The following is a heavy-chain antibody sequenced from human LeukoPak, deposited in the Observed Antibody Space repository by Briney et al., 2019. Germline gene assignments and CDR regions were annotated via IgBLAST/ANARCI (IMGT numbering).Heavy chain of an antibody. J-gene: IGHJ4*02. CDR3: ARDLGGSYDY. CDR2: INRDGSRT. D-gene: IGHD1-26*01. Sequence: PGGSLRLSCAASGFTFSTFWMHWVRQVPGKGLVWVSHINRDGSRTNYADSVKGRFTISRDNAKNTLYLQMSSLRAEDTALYYCARDLGGSYDYWGQGTLVTVSS. V-gene: IGHV3-74*01. CDR1: GFTFSTFW.